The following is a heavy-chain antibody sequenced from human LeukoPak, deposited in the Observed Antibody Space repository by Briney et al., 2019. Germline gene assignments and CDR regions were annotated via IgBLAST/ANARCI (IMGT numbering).Heavy chain of an antibody. CDR2: IYHSGST. CDR1: GGSISSSNW. CDR3: ARDSRGYGDYYFDY. J-gene: IGHJ4*02. V-gene: IGHV4-4*02. D-gene: IGHD4-17*01. Sequence: ASETLSLTCAVSGGSISSSNWWSWVRQPPGKGLEWIGEIYHSGSTNYNPSLKSRVTISVDKSKNQFSLKLSSVTAADTAVYYCARDSRGYGDYYFDYWGQGTLVTVSS.